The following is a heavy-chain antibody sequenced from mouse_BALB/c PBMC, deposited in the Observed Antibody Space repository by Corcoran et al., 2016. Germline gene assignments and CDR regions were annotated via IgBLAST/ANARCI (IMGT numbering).Heavy chain of an antibody. CDR2: INTYTGEP. J-gene: IGHJ2*01. V-gene: IGHV9-1*02. CDR3: ARAGTGDY. Sequence: QIQLVQSGPELKKPGETVKISCKASGYTFTNYGMNWVKQAPGKGVKWMGWINTYTGEPTYADDFKGRFAFSLETSASTAYLQINNLKNEDMATYFCARAGTGDYWGQGTTLTVSS. D-gene: IGHD4-1*01. CDR1: GYTFTNYG.